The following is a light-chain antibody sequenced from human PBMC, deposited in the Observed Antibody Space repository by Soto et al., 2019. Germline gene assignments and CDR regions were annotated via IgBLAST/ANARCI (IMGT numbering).Light chain of an antibody. CDR1: SSDVGGYNY. CDR2: DVR. J-gene: IGLJ1*01. CDR3: SSYTTVSTYV. Sequence: QSALTQPASVSGSPGQSITISCTGTSSDVGGYNYVSWYQQHPGKAPKLMIYDVRNRPSGVSNRFSGSKSVNTASLTISGLQAEDEADYYCSSYTTVSTYVFGTGTQLT. V-gene: IGLV2-14*01.